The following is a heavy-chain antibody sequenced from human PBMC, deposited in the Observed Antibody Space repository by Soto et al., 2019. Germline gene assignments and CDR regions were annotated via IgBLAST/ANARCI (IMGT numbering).Heavy chain of an antibody. CDR1: GYTFTNYW. D-gene: IGHD3-10*01. Sequence: QVQLVQSGAEVKEPGASVEVSCKASGYTFTNYWMHWVRQAPGQGLDWMGIINPSDGTTTYAQKXXXXXXXXXXXXXXXXXXXXXXXXXXDTAVYYCARGGRDAYYRYWGQGTLVTVXX. CDR2: INPSDGTT. J-gene: IGHJ4*02. CDR3: ARGGRDAYYRY. V-gene: IGHV1-46*01.